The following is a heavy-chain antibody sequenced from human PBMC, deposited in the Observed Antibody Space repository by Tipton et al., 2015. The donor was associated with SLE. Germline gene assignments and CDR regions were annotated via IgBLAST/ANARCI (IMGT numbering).Heavy chain of an antibody. CDR1: GGSISTRNYY. D-gene: IGHD2-21*01. CDR2: IYYTGRT. Sequence: PGLVKPSETLSLTCTVSGGSISTRNYYWGWIRQSPGKGLEWIGTIYYTGRTNYNPSLKSRVIISGDTSKNQFSLELSSVTAADTAVYFCASGRCDGDCSKKSFYAYTMDVWGQGTPVSVSS. CDR3: ASGRCDGDCSKKSFYAYTMDV. V-gene: IGHV4-39*07. J-gene: IGHJ6*02.